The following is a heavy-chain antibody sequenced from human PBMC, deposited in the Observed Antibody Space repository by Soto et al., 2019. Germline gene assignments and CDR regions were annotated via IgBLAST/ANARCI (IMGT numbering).Heavy chain of an antibody. CDR3: AKSGRGVIIGYYYGMDV. V-gene: IGHV3-23*01. CDR1: GFTFSSYA. J-gene: IGHJ6*02. Sequence: GGSLRLSCAASGFTFSSYAMSWVRQAPGKGLEWVSAISGSGGSTYYADSVKGRFTISRDNSKNTLYLQMNSLRAEDTAVYYCAKSGRGVIIGYYYGMDVWGQGTTVTVSS. D-gene: IGHD3-10*01. CDR2: ISGSGGST.